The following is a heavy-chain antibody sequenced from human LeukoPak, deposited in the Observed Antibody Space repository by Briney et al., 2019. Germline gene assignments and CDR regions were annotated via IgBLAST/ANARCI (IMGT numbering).Heavy chain of an antibody. CDR1: GGSFSDYY. J-gene: IGHJ4*02. CDR3: ARHHSSSWYGFDY. V-gene: IGHV4-34*01. Sequence: PSETLSLTCAVYGGSFSDYYWSWIRQPPGKGLEWIGEINHSGNTNYNPSLKSRVTISVDTSKNQFSLNLNSVTAADTAVYYCARHHSSSWYGFDYWGQGTLVTVSS. CDR2: INHSGNT. D-gene: IGHD6-13*01.